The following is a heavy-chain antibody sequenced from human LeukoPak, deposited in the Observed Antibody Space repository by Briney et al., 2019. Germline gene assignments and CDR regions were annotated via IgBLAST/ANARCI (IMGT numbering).Heavy chain of an antibody. V-gene: IGHV3-30*02. J-gene: IGHJ6*03. Sequence: PGGSLRLSCAASGFTFSSHAMHWVRQAPGKGLEWVAFIRYDGSNKYYADSVKGRFTISRDNSKNTLYLQMNSLRAEDTAVYYCAKVPGLYGSGSYYYYYYMDVWGKGTTVTISS. CDR1: GFTFSSHA. CDR2: IRYDGSNK. CDR3: AKVPGLYGSGSYYYYYYMDV. D-gene: IGHD3-10*01.